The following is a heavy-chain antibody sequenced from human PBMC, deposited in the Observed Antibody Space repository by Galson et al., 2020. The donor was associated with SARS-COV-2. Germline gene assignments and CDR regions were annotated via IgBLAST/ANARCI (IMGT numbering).Heavy chain of an antibody. Sequence: SQTLSLTCTVSGGSITSDGSYWSWIRQPPGKGREWIGSIFYSGLTYYNPSLRSRVTMSLDTSKNQFSLKLNSVTAADTAVYYCASGLGGDYWGQGTLVTVSS. CDR3: ASGLGGDY. D-gene: IGHD1-26*01. CDR2: IFYSGLT. V-gene: IGHV4-31*03. CDR1: GGSITSDGSY. J-gene: IGHJ4*02.